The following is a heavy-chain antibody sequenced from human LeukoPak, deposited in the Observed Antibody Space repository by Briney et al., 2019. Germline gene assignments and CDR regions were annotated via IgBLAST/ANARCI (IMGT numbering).Heavy chain of an antibody. Sequence: PGGSLRLSCAASGFTFSSYGMHWVRQAPGKGLEWVAVISYDGSNKYYADSVKGRFTISRDNSKNTLYLQMNSLRAEDTAVYYCAKECDVLLWFGESSCFDYWGQGTLATVSS. D-gene: IGHD3-10*01. J-gene: IGHJ4*02. CDR3: AKECDVLLWFGESSCFDY. CDR2: ISYDGSNK. CDR1: GFTFSSYG. V-gene: IGHV3-30*18.